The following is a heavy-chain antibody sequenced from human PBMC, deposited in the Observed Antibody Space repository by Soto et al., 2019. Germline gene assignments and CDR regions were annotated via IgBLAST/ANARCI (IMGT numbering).Heavy chain of an antibody. D-gene: IGHD3-3*01. CDR3: ARNYLPGVVGKLDAFEI. Sequence: QLQLQESGPGLVKPSETLSLTCTVSGGSFSSIAYYWGWIRQPPGEGLEWIGSIYSSGSTHYNPSFTSRVTISVDASRNQFSLRLTSVTAADTAVYYCARNYLPGVVGKLDAFEIWGQGTLVTVSS. CDR2: IYSSGST. J-gene: IGHJ3*02. V-gene: IGHV4-39*01. CDR1: GGSFSSIAYY.